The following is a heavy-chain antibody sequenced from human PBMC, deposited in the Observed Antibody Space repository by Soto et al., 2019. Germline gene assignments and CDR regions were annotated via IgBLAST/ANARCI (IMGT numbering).Heavy chain of an antibody. D-gene: IGHD3-16*01. CDR1: GFTFSSYG. V-gene: IGHV3-30*18. Sequence: QVQLVESGGGVVQPGRSLRLSCAASGFTFSSYGMHWVRQAAGKGLEWVAVISYDGSNKYYADSVKGRFTISRDNSKNTLYLQMNSLRAEDTAVYYCAKWNGGFDYWGQGTLVTVSS. CDR3: AKWNGGFDY. CDR2: ISYDGSNK. J-gene: IGHJ4*02.